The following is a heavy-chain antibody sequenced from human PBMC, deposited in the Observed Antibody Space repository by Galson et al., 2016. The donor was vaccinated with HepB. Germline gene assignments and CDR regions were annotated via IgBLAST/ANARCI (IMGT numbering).Heavy chain of an antibody. CDR3: ARHEEVDAAMVPFHA. V-gene: IGHV5-10-1*01. CDR1: GYNFPDYW. J-gene: IGHJ5*02. Sequence: QSGAEVKKPGESLTISCKGSGYNFPDYWISWVRQMPGKGLEWMGRIDPTDSYTNYSPSFQGHVTISADSSINTAYLRWRSLKASDTAIYYCARHEEVDAAMVPFHAWGQGSLVLVSS. D-gene: IGHD5-18*01. CDR2: IDPTDSYT.